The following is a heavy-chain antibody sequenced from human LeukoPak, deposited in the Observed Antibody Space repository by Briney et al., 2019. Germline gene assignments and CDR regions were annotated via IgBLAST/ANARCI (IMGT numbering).Heavy chain of an antibody. D-gene: IGHD3-22*01. Sequence: SETLSLTCTVSGGSISSYDWSWVRQPPGKGLEWIGDIYYSGSTNYNAPLTSGGTISRDKRKNQYSLMLSSVTAADTAVYYCARGDGYYDSSGYYYFDYWGQGTLVTVSS. J-gene: IGHJ4*02. CDR2: IYYSGST. V-gene: IGHV4-59*01. CDR1: GGSISSYD. CDR3: ARGDGYYDSSGYYYFDY.